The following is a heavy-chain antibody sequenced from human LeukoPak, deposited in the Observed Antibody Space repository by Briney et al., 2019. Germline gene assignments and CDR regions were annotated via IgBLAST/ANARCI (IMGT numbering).Heavy chain of an antibody. CDR2: IYSDGST. J-gene: IGHJ4*02. D-gene: IGHD6-19*01. V-gene: IGHV3-53*01. Sequence: GGSLRLSCAASGFTVSSNYMSWVRQAPGKGLEWVSVIYSDGSTYYEDSVKGRFTISRDNSKNTLSLQMNSLRAEDTAVYYCAKGHSSGWYFSDYWGQGTLVTVSS. CDR3: AKGHSSGWYFSDY. CDR1: GFTVSSNY.